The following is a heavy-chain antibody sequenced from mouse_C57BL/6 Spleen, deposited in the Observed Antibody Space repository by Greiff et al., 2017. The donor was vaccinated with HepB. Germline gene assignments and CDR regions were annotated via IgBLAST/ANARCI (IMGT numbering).Heavy chain of an antibody. J-gene: IGHJ3*01. V-gene: IGHV1-55*01. CDR3: ARESRWLNFFAY. Sequence: QVQLQQPGAELVKPWASVKMSCKASGYTFTSYWITWVKQRPGQGLEWIGDIYPGSGSTNYNEKFKSKATLTVDTSSSTAYMQLSSLTSEDSAVYYCARESRWLNFFAYWGQGTLVTVSA. CDR2: IYPGSGST. D-gene: IGHD2-3*01. CDR1: GYTFTSYW.